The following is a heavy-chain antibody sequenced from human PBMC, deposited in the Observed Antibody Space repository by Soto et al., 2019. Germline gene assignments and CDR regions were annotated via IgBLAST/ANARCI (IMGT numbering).Heavy chain of an antibody. CDR2: IYYSGNT. Sequence: SSETLSLTCTVSGGSIVTGSYYWGWIRQPPGKGLEWLGHIYYSGNTYCPPSLKSRVTISVDTSKNQFSLRLSSVTAADTAVYYCARLPQEYNYYGMDVWGQGTTVTVSS. D-gene: IGHD1-1*01. CDR3: ARLPQEYNYYGMDV. CDR1: GGSIVTGSYY. J-gene: IGHJ6*02. V-gene: IGHV4-39*01.